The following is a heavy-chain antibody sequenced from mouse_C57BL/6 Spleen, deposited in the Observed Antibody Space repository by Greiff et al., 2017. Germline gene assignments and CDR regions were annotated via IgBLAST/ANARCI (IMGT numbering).Heavy chain of an antibody. CDR1: GFTFSDYG. J-gene: IGHJ2*01. V-gene: IGHV5-17*01. Sequence: EVKLVESGGGLVKPGGSLKLSCAASGFTFSDYGMHWVRQAPEKGLEWVAYISSGSSTIYYADPVKGRFTISRDNAKNTLFLQMTSLRSEDTAMYYCARRDWEGYFDYWGQGTTLTVSS. CDR3: ARRDWEGYFDY. D-gene: IGHD4-1*01. CDR2: ISSGSSTI.